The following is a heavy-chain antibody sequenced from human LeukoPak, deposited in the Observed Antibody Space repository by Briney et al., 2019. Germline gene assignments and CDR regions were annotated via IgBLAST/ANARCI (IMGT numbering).Heavy chain of an antibody. Sequence: GASVKVSCKASGYTFSSYDINWVRQATGQGLEWMGWMNPNSGNTGYAQKFQGRVTITRNTSISTAYMELSSLRSEDTAVYYCARGLTGYYDWFDPWGQGTLVTVSS. CDR1: GYTFSSYD. D-gene: IGHD3-9*01. V-gene: IGHV1-8*01. CDR2: MNPNSGNT. CDR3: ARGLTGYYDWFDP. J-gene: IGHJ5*02.